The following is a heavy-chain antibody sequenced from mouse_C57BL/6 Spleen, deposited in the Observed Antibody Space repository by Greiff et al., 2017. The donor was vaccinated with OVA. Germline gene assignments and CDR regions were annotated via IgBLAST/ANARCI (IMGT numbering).Heavy chain of an antibody. Sequence: QVQLQQSGPELVKPGASVKISCKASGYAFSSSWMNWVKQRPGKGLEWIGRIYPGDGDTNYNGKFKGKATLTADKSSSTAYMQLSSLTSEDSAVYFCAMSYSNYAMDYWGQGTSVTVSS. D-gene: IGHD2-5*01. CDR1: GYAFSSSW. V-gene: IGHV1-82*01. CDR3: AMSYSNYAMDY. CDR2: IYPGDGDT. J-gene: IGHJ4*01.